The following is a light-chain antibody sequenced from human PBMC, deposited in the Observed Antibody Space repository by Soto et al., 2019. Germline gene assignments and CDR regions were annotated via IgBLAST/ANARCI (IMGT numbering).Light chain of an antibody. CDR1: QGISSY. J-gene: IGKJ4*01. V-gene: IGKV1-9*01. CDR2: AAS. Sequence: DIQLTQSPSFLSSSVGDRVTITCRASQGISSYLAWYQQKPGKAPKLLIYAASTVQSGVPSRFSGSGSGPEFTLTSNSLQPEDCATYYCQQLNSYPLFFGGGPKVEIK. CDR3: QQLNSYPLF.